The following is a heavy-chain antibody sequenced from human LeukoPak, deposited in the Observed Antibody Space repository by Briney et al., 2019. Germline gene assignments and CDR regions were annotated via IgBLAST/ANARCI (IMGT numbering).Heavy chain of an antibody. CDR1: GGSISSGSYY. CDR2: IYTSGST. D-gene: IGHD2/OR15-2a*01. CDR3: ATQILLCHYY. V-gene: IGHV4-61*02. Sequence: SQTLSLTCTVSGGSISSGSYYWSWIRQPAGKGLEWIGRIYTSGSTNYNPSLKSRVTISVDTSKNQFSLKLSSVTAADTAVYYCATQILLCHYYWGQGTLVTVSS. J-gene: IGHJ4*02.